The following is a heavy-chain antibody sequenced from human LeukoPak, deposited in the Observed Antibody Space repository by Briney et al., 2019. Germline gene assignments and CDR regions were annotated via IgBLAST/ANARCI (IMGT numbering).Heavy chain of an antibody. J-gene: IGHJ5*02. CDR3: AREYVVGGWFDP. CDR1: GGSISSYY. D-gene: IGHD3-10*01. Sequence: SETLSLTCTVSGGSISSYYWSWIRQPPGKGLEWIGYIYYSGSTNYNPSLKSRVTISVDTSKNQFSLKLSSVTAADTAVYYCAREYVVGGWFDPWGQGTLVTVSS. CDR2: IYYSGST. V-gene: IGHV4-59*01.